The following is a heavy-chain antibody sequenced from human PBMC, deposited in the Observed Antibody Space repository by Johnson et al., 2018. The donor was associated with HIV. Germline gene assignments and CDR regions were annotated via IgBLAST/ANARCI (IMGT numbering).Heavy chain of an antibody. J-gene: IGHJ3*02. CDR1: GFTFSSYA. CDR2: ISYDGSNK. CDR3: ARAYSSSWYRDDAFDI. Sequence: QVQLVESGGGVVQPGRSLRLSCAASGFTFSSYAMHWVRQAPGKGLEWVAVISYDGSNKYYADSVKGRFTISRDNSKNTMYLQMNSLRAEDTAVYYCARAYSSSWYRDDAFDIWGQGTMVTVFS. V-gene: IGHV3-30*04. D-gene: IGHD6-13*01.